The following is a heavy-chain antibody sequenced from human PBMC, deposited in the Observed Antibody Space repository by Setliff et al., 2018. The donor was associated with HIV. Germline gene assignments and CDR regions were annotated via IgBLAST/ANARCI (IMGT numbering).Heavy chain of an antibody. J-gene: IGHJ3*02. CDR2: ITYSGST. D-gene: IGHD6-13*01. V-gene: IGHV4-59*01. CDR3: ASHAPYTSSWNAAAFDI. CDR1: GGSISGYY. Sequence: SETLSLTCTVSGGSISGYYWSWIRQPPGKGLEWIGYITYSGSTKYNPSLKSRVTISIDTSKNQFSLKLGSVTPADTAVYYCASHAPYTSSWNAAAFDIWGQGAMVTVSS.